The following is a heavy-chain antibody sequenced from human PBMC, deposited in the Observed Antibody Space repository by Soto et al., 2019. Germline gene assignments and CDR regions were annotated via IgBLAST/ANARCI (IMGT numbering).Heavy chain of an antibody. CDR3: ARGGGSSSYDYFDY. Sequence: SETLSLTCAVSGYSISSGYYWGWIRQPPGKGLEWIGSIYHSGSTYYNPSLKSRVTISVDTSKNQFSLKLSSVTAADTAVYYCARGGGSSSYDYFDYWGQGTLVTVSS. CDR1: GYSISSGYY. D-gene: IGHD6-6*01. CDR2: IYHSGST. J-gene: IGHJ4*02. V-gene: IGHV4-38-2*01.